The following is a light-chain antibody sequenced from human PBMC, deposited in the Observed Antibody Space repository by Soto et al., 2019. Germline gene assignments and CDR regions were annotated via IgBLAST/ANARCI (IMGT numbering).Light chain of an antibody. V-gene: IGKV4-1*01. CDR3: QQYYSTPLT. Sequence: DIMMTQSPDSLGLSLGETATFNCKWSQNILYRSNNKNYLAWYQHKPVQPPKLLIYCASTRASVLPDRFSGSGSGTDFTLTSSSLHAEDVAVYYFQQYYSTPLTFGGGTKVEIK. J-gene: IGKJ4*01. CDR1: QNILYRSNNKNY. CDR2: CAS.